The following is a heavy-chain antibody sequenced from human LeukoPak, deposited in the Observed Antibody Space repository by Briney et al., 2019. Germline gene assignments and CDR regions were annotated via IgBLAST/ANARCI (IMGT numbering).Heavy chain of an antibody. CDR1: GGSISSYY. V-gene: IGHV4-59*01. J-gene: IGHJ5*02. CDR3: ARYSYDILTGYPKGWFDP. CDR2: IYYSGST. D-gene: IGHD3-9*01. Sequence: SETLSLTCAVSGGSISSYYWSWIRQPPGKGLEWIGYIYYSGSTNYNPSLKSRVTISVDTSKNQFSLKLSSVTAADTAVYYCARYSYDILTGYPKGWFDPWGQGTLVTVSS.